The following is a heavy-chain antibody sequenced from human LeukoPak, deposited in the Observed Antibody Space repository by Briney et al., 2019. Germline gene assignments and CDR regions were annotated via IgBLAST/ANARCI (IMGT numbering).Heavy chain of an antibody. V-gene: IGHV3-33*06. J-gene: IGHJ3*02. CDR1: GFTFSSYG. D-gene: IGHD3-22*01. CDR3: AKNPPADYYDSSGYYPGDI. Sequence: GRSLRLSCAASGFTFSSYGMHWVRQAPGRGLEWVAVIWYDGSNKYYADSVKGRFTISRDNSKNTLYLQMNSLRAEDTAVYYCAKNPPADYYDSSGYYPGDIWGQGTMVTVSS. CDR2: IWYDGSNK.